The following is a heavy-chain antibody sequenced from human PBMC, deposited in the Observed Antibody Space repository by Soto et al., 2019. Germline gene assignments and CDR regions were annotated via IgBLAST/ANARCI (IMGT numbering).Heavy chain of an antibody. Sequence: ASVKVSCKASGYTFTSYAMHWVRQAPGQRLEWMGWINAGNGNTKYSQKFQGRVTITRDISASTAYMELSSLRSEDTAVYYCARAGGAVAGTRYYGMDVWGQGTTVTVSS. J-gene: IGHJ6*02. CDR3: ARAGGAVAGTRYYGMDV. D-gene: IGHD6-19*01. CDR2: INAGNGNT. V-gene: IGHV1-3*01. CDR1: GYTFTSYA.